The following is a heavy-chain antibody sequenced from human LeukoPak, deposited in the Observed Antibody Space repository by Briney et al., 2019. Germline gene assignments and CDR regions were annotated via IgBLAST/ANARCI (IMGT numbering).Heavy chain of an antibody. Sequence: PSETLSLTCTVSGASISSYYWGWIRQPPGKGLEWIGYIYYSGSTNYNPSLKSRVTISVDTSKNQFSLKLSSVTAADTAVYYCAREVGVTYFDYWGQGTLVTVSS. CDR2: IYYSGST. J-gene: IGHJ4*02. CDR3: AREVGVTYFDY. V-gene: IGHV4-59*01. CDR1: GASISSYY. D-gene: IGHD1-26*01.